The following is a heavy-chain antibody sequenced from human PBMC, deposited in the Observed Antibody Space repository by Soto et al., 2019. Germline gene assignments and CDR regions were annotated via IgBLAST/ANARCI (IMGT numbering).Heavy chain of an antibody. V-gene: IGHV4-31*03. J-gene: IGHJ3*02. Sequence: QVQLQESGPGLVKPSQTLSLTCIVSGGSISSGGYYWSWIRQHPGKGLEWIGYIYYSGSTYYNPSLKSRVTISVDTSKNQFSLKLSSVTAADTAVYYCARYTVKEGAFDIWGQGTMVTVSS. CDR2: IYYSGST. CDR3: ARYTVKEGAFDI. D-gene: IGHD4-17*01. CDR1: GGSISSGGYY.